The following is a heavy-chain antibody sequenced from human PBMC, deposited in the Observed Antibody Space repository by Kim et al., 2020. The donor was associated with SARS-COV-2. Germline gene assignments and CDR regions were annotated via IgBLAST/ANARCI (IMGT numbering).Heavy chain of an antibody. J-gene: IGHJ4*02. V-gene: IGHV4-31*03. D-gene: IGHD3-10*01. Sequence: SETLSLTCTVSGGSISSGGYYWSWIRQHPGKGLEWIGYIYYSGSTYYDPSLKSRVTISVDTSKNQFSLKLSSVTAADTAVYYCARERRTLYGSGSYYMDYWGQGTLVTVSS. CDR3: ARERRTLYGSGSYYMDY. CDR1: GGSISSGGYY. CDR2: IYYSGST.